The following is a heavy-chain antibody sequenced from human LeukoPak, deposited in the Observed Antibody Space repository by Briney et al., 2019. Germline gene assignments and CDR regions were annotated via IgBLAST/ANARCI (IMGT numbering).Heavy chain of an antibody. V-gene: IGHV3-30-3*01. CDR2: ISYDGSNK. J-gene: IGHJ4*02. CDR3: ARVSERYFDWLSPFDY. Sequence: GGSLRLSCAAFGFTFSSYAMHWVRQAPGKGLEWVAVISYDGSNKYYADSVKGRFTISRDNSKNTLYLQMNSLRAEDTAVYYCARVSERYFDWLSPFDYWGQGTLVTVSS. D-gene: IGHD3-9*01. CDR1: GFTFSSYA.